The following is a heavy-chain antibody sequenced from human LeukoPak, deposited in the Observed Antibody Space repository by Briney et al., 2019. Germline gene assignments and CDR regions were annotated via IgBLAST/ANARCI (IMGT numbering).Heavy chain of an antibody. CDR1: GFTVSSNY. Sequence: GGSLRLSCAASGFTVSSNYMSWVRQAPGKGLEWASVIYSGGSTYYADSVKGRFTISRDNSKNTLYLQMNSLRAEDTAVYYCAREGEGDYYDSNDAFDIWGQGTMVTVSS. CDR2: IYSGGST. V-gene: IGHV3-66*01. CDR3: AREGEGDYYDSNDAFDI. D-gene: IGHD3-22*01. J-gene: IGHJ3*02.